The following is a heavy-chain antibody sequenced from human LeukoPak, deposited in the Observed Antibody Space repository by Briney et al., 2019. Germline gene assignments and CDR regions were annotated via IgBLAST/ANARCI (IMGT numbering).Heavy chain of an antibody. CDR2: IYSGGST. J-gene: IGHJ4*02. D-gene: IGHD4-11*01. Sequence: GGSLRLSCAAPGFTVSSNYMSWVRQAPGKGLEWVSVIYSGGSTYYADSVKGRFTISRDNSKNTLYLQMNSLRAGDTAVYYCARASTTVNPQPFDYWGQGTLVTVSS. V-gene: IGHV3-53*01. CDR1: GFTVSSNY. CDR3: ARASTTVNPQPFDY.